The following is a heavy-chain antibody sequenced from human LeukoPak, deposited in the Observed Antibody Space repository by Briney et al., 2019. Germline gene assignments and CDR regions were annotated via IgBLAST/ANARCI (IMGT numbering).Heavy chain of an antibody. Sequence: GGSLTLSCEPSGSAFSFFATSCPRHPPGEGREWVSTIKANSGTRSYDDSVRGRFTISRYNSKNTLYLQLNTLRADDTAVDYCAKPISGGLAVTGDWFAPWGQGTLVVVSS. J-gene: IGHJ5*01. CDR1: GSAFSFFA. V-gene: IGHV3-23*01. CDR3: AKPISGGLAVTGDWFAP. D-gene: IGHD6-19*01. CDR2: IKANSGTR.